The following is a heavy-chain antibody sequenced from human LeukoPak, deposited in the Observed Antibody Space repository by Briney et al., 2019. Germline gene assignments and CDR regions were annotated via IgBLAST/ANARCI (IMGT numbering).Heavy chain of an antibody. D-gene: IGHD6-19*01. CDR2: IRSKANSYAT. CDR3: ARERGSGQIADAFDI. J-gene: IGHJ3*02. CDR1: GFTFSGSA. V-gene: IGHV3-73*01. Sequence: GGSLKLSCAASGFTFSGSAMPWVRQASGKGLEWVGRIRSKANSYATAYAASVKGRFTISRDDSKNTAYLQMNSLKTEDTAVYYCARERGSGQIADAFDIWGQGTMVTVSS.